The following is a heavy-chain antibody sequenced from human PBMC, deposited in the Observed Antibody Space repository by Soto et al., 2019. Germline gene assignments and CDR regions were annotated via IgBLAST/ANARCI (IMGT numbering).Heavy chain of an antibody. CDR2: ISYDSGAI. V-gene: IGHV3-9*01. J-gene: IGHJ3*02. D-gene: IGHD3-22*01. CDR3: ARGYHYYDSSGYDKWDAFDS. Sequence: PGGSLRLSCAASGFSFHEYAMHWVRQAPGKGLEWVSGISYDSGAIGYADSVKGRFTISRDNAKNSLYLQMNSLRAEDTAVYYCARGYHYYDSSGYDKWDAFDSWGQGTMVTVSS. CDR1: GFSFHEYA.